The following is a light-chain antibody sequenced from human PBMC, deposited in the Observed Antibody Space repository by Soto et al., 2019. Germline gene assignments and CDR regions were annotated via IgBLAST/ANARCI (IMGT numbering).Light chain of an antibody. J-gene: IGLJ2*01. CDR3: SSYADSNNLL. CDR1: RSDVGGYNY. Sequence: SALTQPPSASGSPGQSVTISCTGTRSDVGGYNYVSWYQQHPGKAPKLMIYEVNKRPSGVPDRFSGSKSGNTASLTVSGLQAEDEADYYCSSYADSNNLLFGGGTKLTVL. CDR2: EVN. V-gene: IGLV2-8*01.